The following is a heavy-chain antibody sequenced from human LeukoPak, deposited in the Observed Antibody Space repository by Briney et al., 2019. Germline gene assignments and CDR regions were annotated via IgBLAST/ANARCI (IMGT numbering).Heavy chain of an antibody. V-gene: IGHV6-1*01. CDR2: TYYRSKWKS. CDR3: ARGNFFDY. CDR1: GDSVSINSAA. Sequence: SQTLSLTFAISGDSVSINSAAWNWLRQSPSRGLEWLGRTYYRSKWKSDYAVSVKSRITINPDTSKNRFSLQLNSMTPEDAAVYYCARGNFFDYWGQGTLVTVSS. J-gene: IGHJ4*02.